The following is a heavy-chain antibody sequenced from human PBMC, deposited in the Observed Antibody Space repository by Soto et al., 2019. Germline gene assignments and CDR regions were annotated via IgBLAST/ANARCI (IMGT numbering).Heavy chain of an antibody. D-gene: IGHD3-10*02. V-gene: IGHV4-59*11. CDR3: ASVQWSGFLPSSQSYYYIDV. CDR2: LFNSGKA. J-gene: IGHJ6*03. Sequence: QVQLHESGPGLVKPSETLSVTCTVSGVSINTQYWRCVRQPPVKGLEWIASLFNSGKAKHNPSLKSRVTMSLDTSKNQYSLKLTSVSAADTGVYFGASVQWSGFLPSSQSYYYIDVWGKGATVTVTS. CDR1: GVSINTQY.